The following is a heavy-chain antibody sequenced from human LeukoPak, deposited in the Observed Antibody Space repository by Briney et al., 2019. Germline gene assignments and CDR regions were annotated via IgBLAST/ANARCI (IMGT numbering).Heavy chain of an antibody. CDR1: GFTFSSYS. CDR2: ISSSSSTI. D-gene: IGHD3-3*01. Sequence: GGSLRLSCAASGFTFSSYSMNWVRQAPGKGLEWVSYISSSSSTIYYADSVKGRFTISRDNAKNSLYLQMNSLRAEDTAVYYCAVDVFSVSSGVRGWGRGTLVTVSS. CDR3: AVDVFSVSSGVRG. J-gene: IGHJ4*02. V-gene: IGHV3-48*01.